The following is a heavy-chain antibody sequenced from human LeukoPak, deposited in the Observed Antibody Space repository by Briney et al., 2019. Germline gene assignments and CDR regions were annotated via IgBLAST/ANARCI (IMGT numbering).Heavy chain of an antibody. CDR1: GGSISSSSYY. D-gene: IGHD3-22*01. CDR2: IYYSGST. Sequence: SETLSLTCTVSGGSISSSSYYWGWIRQPPGKGLEWIGSIYYSGSTYYNPSLKSRVTISVDTYKNQFSLKLSSVTAADTAVYYCASGYYYDSSGYYHFDYWGQGTLVTVSS. V-gene: IGHV4-39*01. CDR3: ASGYYYDSSGYYHFDY. J-gene: IGHJ4*02.